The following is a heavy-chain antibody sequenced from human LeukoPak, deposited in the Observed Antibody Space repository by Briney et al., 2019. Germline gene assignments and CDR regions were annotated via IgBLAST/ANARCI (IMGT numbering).Heavy chain of an antibody. D-gene: IGHD4-11*01. J-gene: IGHJ4*02. CDR3: ARAPSSKSVLHFDY. CDR1: GFTFSNYE. V-gene: IGHV3-48*03. Sequence: TGGSLRLSCAASGFTFSNYEMHWVRQAPGKGLEWVSYISSSGSIIYHADSVKGRITISRDNAKDSLYLQMNSLRAEDPAVYYCARAPSSKSVLHFDYWGQGTLVTVSS. CDR2: ISSSGSII.